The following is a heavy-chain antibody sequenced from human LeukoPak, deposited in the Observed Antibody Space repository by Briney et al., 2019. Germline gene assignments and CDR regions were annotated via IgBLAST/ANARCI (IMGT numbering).Heavy chain of an antibody. CDR1: GFTFSSYW. J-gene: IGHJ4*02. D-gene: IGHD2-8*01. V-gene: IGHV3-23*01. CDR3: AKSVGVVLMVYAFDY. Sequence: GGSLRLSCAASGFTFSSYWMSWVRQAPGKGLEWVSAISGSGGSTYYADSVKGRFTISRDNSKNTLYLQMNSLRAEDTAVYYCAKSVGVVLMVYAFDYWGQGTLVTVSS. CDR2: ISGSGGST.